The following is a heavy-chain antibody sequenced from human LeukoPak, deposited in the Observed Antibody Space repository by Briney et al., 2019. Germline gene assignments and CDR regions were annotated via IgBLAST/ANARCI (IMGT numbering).Heavy chain of an antibody. J-gene: IGHJ4*02. CDR3: AKTAGIAAAADFDY. CDR2: ISSSSSSK. CDR1: GFTFSSYS. V-gene: IGHV3-48*01. Sequence: GGSLRLSCAASGFTFSSYSMNWVRQAPGKGLEWVSYISSSSSSKKYADSVKGRFTISRDNAKNSLYLQMNSLRAEDTAVYYCAKTAGIAAAADFDYWGPGTLVTVSS. D-gene: IGHD6-13*01.